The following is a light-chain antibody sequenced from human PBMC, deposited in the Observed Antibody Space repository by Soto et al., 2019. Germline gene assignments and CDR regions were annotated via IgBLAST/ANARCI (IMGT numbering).Light chain of an antibody. CDR1: SSDIGAYNY. CDR3: TSWTTSTTMI. V-gene: IGLV2-14*03. Sequence: QSVLTQPASVSGSPGQSITMSCTGTSSDIGAYNYVSWYQQHPGKAPKLMIYDVNIRPSGVSNRFSGSKSGNTASLTISGLQADDEADYYCTSWTTSTTMIFGGGAQLTVL. CDR2: DVN. J-gene: IGLJ2*01.